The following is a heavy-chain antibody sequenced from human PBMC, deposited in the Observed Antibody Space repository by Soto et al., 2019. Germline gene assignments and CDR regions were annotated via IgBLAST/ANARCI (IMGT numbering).Heavy chain of an antibody. CDR3: ARDQYGDSGYYYYGMDV. J-gene: IGHJ6*02. CDR2: IWYDGSNK. Sequence: QVQLVESGGGVVQPGRSLRLSCAASGFTFSSYGMHWVRQAPGKRLEWVAVIWYDGSNKYYADSVKGRFTISRDNSKNTLYLQMNSLSAEDTAVYYCARDQYGDSGYYYYGMDVWGQGTTVTVSS. D-gene: IGHD4-17*01. V-gene: IGHV3-33*01. CDR1: GFTFSSYG.